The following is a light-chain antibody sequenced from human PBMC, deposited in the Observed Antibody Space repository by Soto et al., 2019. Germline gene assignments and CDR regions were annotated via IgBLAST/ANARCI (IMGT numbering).Light chain of an antibody. J-gene: IGLJ2*01. CDR3: SSYNTRSTVV. CDR1: SSDVGGYNY. V-gene: IGLV2-14*01. CDR2: DVY. Sequence: QSVLTQPASVSGSPGQSITISCTGTSSDVGGYNYVSWFQQHPGKAPNLMIYDVYRRPSGVSYRFSGSKSGNTASLTISGLQAEDAAAYYCSSYNTRSTVVFGGGTKVTVL.